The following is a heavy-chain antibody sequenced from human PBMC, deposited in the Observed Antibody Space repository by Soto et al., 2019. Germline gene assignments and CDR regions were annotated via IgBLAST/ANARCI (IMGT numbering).Heavy chain of an antibody. CDR3: AHRRTAIRPGYFDY. CDR1: GFSLTSTNLG. D-gene: IGHD2-21*02. CDR2: MYWNDDK. Sequence: QITLKESGPTLVKPTQSLKLTCSFSGFSLTSTNLGVGWIRQPPGKALEWLALMYWNDDKRYSPSLESRLTITKDTSKNQVVLIMTNMDPVDTATYYCAHRRTAIRPGYFDYWGQGTLVTVSS. V-gene: IGHV2-5*01. J-gene: IGHJ4*02.